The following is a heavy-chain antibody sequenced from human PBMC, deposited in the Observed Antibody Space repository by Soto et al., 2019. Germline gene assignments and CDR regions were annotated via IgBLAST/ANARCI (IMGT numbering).Heavy chain of an antibody. J-gene: IGHJ4*02. CDR3: ARVRGSYGLSGVYYIDY. Sequence: ASVKVSCKASGYTFTSYGISWVRQAPGQGLEWMGWISAYNGNTNYAQKLQGRVTMTTDTSTSTAYMELRSLRSDDTAVYYCARVRGSYGLSGVYYIDYWGQGTLVTVSS. D-gene: IGHD5-18*01. V-gene: IGHV1-18*01. CDR2: ISAYNGNT. CDR1: GYTFTSYG.